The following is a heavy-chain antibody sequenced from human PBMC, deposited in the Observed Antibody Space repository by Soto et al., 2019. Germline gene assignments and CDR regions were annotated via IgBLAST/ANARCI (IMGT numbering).Heavy chain of an antibody. Sequence: QVQLQESGPGLVKPSGTLSLTCAVSGGSISSSNWWSWVRQPPGKGLGWIGEIYHSGSTNYNPSLKSRVTISVAKSKNQFSLKLSSVTAADTAVYYCARLYMVRGVMDWFDPWGQGTLVTVSS. CDR3: ARLYMVRGVMDWFDP. D-gene: IGHD3-10*01. CDR1: GGSISSSNW. J-gene: IGHJ5*02. CDR2: IYHSGST. V-gene: IGHV4-4*02.